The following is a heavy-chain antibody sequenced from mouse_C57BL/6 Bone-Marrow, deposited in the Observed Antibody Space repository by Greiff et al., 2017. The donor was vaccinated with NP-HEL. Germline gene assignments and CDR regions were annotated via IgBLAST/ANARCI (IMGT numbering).Heavy chain of an antibody. J-gene: IGHJ3*01. CDR1: GYTFTSYW. CDR3: ARLEDGYYWFAY. Sequence: QVQLQQPGAELVMPGASVKLSCKASGYTFTSYWMHWVKQRPGQGLEWIGEIDPSDSYTNYTQKFKGKSTLTVDKSSSTAYMQLSSLTSEDSAVYYCARLEDGYYWFAYWGQGTLVTVSA. CDR2: IDPSDSYT. V-gene: IGHV1-69*01. D-gene: IGHD2-3*01.